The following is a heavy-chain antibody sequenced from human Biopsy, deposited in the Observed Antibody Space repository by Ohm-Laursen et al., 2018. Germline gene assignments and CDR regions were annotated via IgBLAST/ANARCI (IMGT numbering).Heavy chain of an antibody. CDR2: INPSGSTT. D-gene: IGHD6-19*01. J-gene: IGHJ4*02. V-gene: IGHV1-46*01. Sequence: ASSVKVSCKVSGYSFTSYYMRWVRQAPGQGLEWMGMINPSGSTTSYPQIFQGRVTMTRDTSKSTVYMELSSLRSADTAVYFCARNTGWYGDLYYFDYWGQGTLVTVSS. CDR1: GYSFTSYY. CDR3: ARNTGWYGDLYYFDY.